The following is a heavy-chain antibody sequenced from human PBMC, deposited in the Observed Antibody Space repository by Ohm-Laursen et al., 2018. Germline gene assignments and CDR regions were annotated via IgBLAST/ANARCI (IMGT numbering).Heavy chain of an antibody. J-gene: IGHJ4*02. CDR3: ARNSSTWGRSVDY. CDR2: ISSSSSYI. Sequence: GSLRLSCTASGFTFSSYSMNWVRQAPGKGLEWVSSISSSSSYIYYADSVKGRFTVSRDNAKNSLFLQMNSLRTEDTAVYYCARNSSTWGRSVDYWGQGALVTVSS. D-gene: IGHD2-2*01. V-gene: IGHV3-21*04. CDR1: GFTFSSYS.